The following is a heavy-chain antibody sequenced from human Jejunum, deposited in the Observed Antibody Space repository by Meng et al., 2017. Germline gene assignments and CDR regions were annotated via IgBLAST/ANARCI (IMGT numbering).Heavy chain of an antibody. V-gene: IGHV1-2*06. J-gene: IGHJ2*01. D-gene: IGHD3-10*01. CDR3: AGELWLAQGSYWYFDL. CDR1: GYPFSGYY. Sequence: ASVKVSCKSSGYPFSGYYMLWVRQAPGQGLEWVGRFNPHNGATKYAQKFQGRVTMTRDMSISTAYMEVTRLTSDDTAAYCCAGELWLAQGSYWYFDLWGRGTLVTVSS. CDR2: FNPHNGAT.